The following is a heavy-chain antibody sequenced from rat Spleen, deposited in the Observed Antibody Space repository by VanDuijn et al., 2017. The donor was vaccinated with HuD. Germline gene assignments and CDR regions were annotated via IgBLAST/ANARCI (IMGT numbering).Heavy chain of an antibody. CDR2: ISTGGANI. J-gene: IGHJ4*01. CDR3: TRGYVMDA. Sequence: EVQLVESGGGLVQPGRSLKLSCAASGFTFSSFPMAWVRQAPKKGLEWVASISTGGANIYYRDSVRGRFTISRDNAKNTQYLQMDSLRSEDTATYYCTRGYVMDAWGQGASVTVSS. V-gene: IGHV5S13*01. CDR1: GFTFSSFP.